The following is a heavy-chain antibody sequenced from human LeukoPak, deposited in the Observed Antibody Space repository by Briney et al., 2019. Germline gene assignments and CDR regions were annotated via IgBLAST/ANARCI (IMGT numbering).Heavy chain of an antibody. D-gene: IGHD1-1*01. CDR1: GFTFSSYA. CDR3: AKNDGNLPYYYYYMDV. V-gene: IGHV3-23*01. J-gene: IGHJ6*03. Sequence: GGSLRLSCVASGFTFSSYAMTWVRQAPGKGLEWVSTISGSGGSTYYADSVKGRFTTSRDNSQNTLYLQMNSLRAEDTAVYFCAKNDGNLPYYYYYMDVWGIGTTVTVSS. CDR2: ISGSGGST.